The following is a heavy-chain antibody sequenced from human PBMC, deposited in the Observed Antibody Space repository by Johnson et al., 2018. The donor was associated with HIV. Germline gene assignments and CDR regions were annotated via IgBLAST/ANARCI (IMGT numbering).Heavy chain of an antibody. Sequence: QMQLVESGGGVVQPERYLRLSCVASGFTFSSYGMPWVRQAPGTGLEWVTIISYAGRNKYYADSVKRRFTTSRDNSKNTLYLQMSSLRAEDTAVYYCAKARFSGYAFSGAFDIWGQGTMVTVSS. J-gene: IGHJ3*02. CDR3: AKARFSGYAFSGAFDI. D-gene: IGHD5-12*01. CDR1: GFTFSSYG. V-gene: IGHV3-30*18. CDR2: ISYAGRNK.